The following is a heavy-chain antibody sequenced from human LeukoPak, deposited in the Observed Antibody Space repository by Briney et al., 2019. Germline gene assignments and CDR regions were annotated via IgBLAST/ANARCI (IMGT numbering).Heavy chain of an antibody. J-gene: IGHJ5*02. D-gene: IGHD5-24*01. V-gene: IGHV3-64D*06. CDR3: YCRDDLPA. Sequence: PGGSLRLSCSASGFTVTHYAMHWVRQAPGKGLEYVSAVEANGRTTYYADSVKGRFTISRDDSKNTLYLHMSSLRPEDTAIYYCYCRDDLPAWGQGTLVTISS. CDR2: VEANGRTT. CDR1: GFTVTHYA.